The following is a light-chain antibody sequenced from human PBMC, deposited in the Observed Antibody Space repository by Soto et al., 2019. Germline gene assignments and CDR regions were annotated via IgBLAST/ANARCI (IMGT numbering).Light chain of an antibody. CDR3: QQYDKWPYT. J-gene: IGKJ2*01. V-gene: IGKV3-15*01. CDR2: GAF. Sequence: EIVLTQSPATLSVSPGERATLSCRTSQSVGSNLAWYQQKPGQAPRLLIYGAFIRAPGCPVTFRGTGSGSEFTLTISSLQSEDGALYDCQQYDKWPYTFGQGTNLEIK. CDR1: QSVGSN.